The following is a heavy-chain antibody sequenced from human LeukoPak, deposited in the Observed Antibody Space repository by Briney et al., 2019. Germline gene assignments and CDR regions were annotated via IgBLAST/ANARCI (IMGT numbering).Heavy chain of an antibody. CDR2: IYTSGST. V-gene: IGHV4-61*02. CDR3: ARVYDILTETFDY. D-gene: IGHD3-9*01. Sequence: PSQTLSLTCTVSGGSISSGSYYWSWIRQPAGKGLEWIGRIYTSGSTNYNPSLKSRVTISVDTSKNQFSLKLSSVTAADTAVYYCARVYDILTETFDYWGQGTLVTVSS. J-gene: IGHJ4*02. CDR1: GGSISSGSYY.